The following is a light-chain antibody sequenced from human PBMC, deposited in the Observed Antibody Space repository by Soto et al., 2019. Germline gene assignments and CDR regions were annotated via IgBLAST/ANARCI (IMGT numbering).Light chain of an antibody. CDR1: QTISSW. V-gene: IGKV1-5*03. J-gene: IGKJ4*01. CDR3: QKCKVAPFT. CDR2: KAS. Sequence: DIQMTQSPSNLSGSVGDRVTITCRASQTISSWLAWYQQKPGKAPKLLIYKASSLESGVPSRISGSGSGTDFTLTISSLQPEDAATYYCQKCKVAPFTFGGGTKVDIK.